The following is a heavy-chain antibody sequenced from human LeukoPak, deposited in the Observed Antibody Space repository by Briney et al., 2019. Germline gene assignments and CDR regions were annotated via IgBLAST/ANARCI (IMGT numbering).Heavy chain of an antibody. D-gene: IGHD6-19*01. CDR3: ASPRQWLVPAEYFQH. V-gene: IGHV1-69*13. CDR1: GGTFSSYA. CDR2: IIPIFGTA. Sequence: GASVKVSCKASGGTFSSYAISWVRQAPGQGLEWMGGIIPIFGTANYAQKFQGRVTITADESTSTAYMELSSLRSEDTAVYYCASPRQWLVPAEYFQHWGQGTLVTVSS. J-gene: IGHJ1*01.